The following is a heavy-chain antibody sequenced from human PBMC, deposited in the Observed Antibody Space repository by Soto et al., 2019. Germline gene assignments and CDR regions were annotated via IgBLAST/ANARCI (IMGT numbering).Heavy chain of an antibody. CDR2: IYPRDSDT. D-gene: IGHD6-19*01. V-gene: IGHV5-51*01. Sequence: GESLKISCKASGYNFPIYWIGWVRQMSGKGLEWMGIIYPRDSDTRYSPSFQGQVTISVDKSTSTAYLQWSSLRASDTAMYYCARHVDSSGWLFWGQGTLVTVSS. CDR1: GYNFPIYW. J-gene: IGHJ4*02. CDR3: ARHVDSSGWLF.